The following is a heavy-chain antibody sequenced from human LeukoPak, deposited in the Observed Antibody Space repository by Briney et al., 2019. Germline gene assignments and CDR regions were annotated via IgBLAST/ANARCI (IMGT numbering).Heavy chain of an antibody. Sequence: GASVKVSCKASGFAFTTSAVQWVRQARGQRLEWIGWIVVGSGNTNYAQKFQERVTITRDMSTSTAYMELSSLRSEDTAVYYCAALAHSGSNYLYFDYWGQGTLVTVSS. CDR1: GFAFTTSA. CDR3: AALAHSGSNYLYFDY. J-gene: IGHJ4*02. D-gene: IGHD1-26*01. CDR2: IVVGSGNT. V-gene: IGHV1-58*01.